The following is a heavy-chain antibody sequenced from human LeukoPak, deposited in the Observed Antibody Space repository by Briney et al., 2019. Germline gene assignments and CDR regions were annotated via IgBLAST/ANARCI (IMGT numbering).Heavy chain of an antibody. V-gene: IGHV5-51*01. CDR3: ARRGYSNYELDY. J-gene: IGHJ4*02. CDR1: GYSFTTYW. Sequence: GESLKISYKGSGYSFTTYWIGWVRQMPGKGLEWMGIIYPDDSNTRYSPSFQGQVTISADRSISTAYLQWSSLKASDTAIYYCARRGYSNYELDYWGQGTLVTVSS. CDR2: IYPDDSNT. D-gene: IGHD4-11*01.